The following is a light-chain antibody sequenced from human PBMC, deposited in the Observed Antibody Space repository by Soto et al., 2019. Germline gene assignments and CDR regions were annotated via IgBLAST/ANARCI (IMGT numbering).Light chain of an antibody. Sequence: QSALTPPPSLSGTPGQSVTIYCSGSSSNIEGNTVHWYQHLPGTAPKLLIYIDHNRPYGIPDRFSGSKSGTSASLAISGLQPEDEAEYYCATWDDELSAAVLGGGTKLAV. V-gene: IGLV1-44*01. CDR3: ATWDDELSAAV. CDR1: SSNIEGNT. J-gene: IGLJ7*01. CDR2: IDH.